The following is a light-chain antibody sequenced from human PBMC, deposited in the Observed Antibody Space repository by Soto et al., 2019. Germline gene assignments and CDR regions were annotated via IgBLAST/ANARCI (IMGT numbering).Light chain of an antibody. CDR3: QQRSNWPLT. J-gene: IGKJ3*01. CDR2: DAS. Sequence: EIVLTQTPATLSLSPGERATLSCRASPSVSSYLAWYHQKPGQAPRLLIYDASNRATGIPARFSGSGSGTDFTLTISSLEPEDFAVYYYQQRSNWPLTFGPGTKVDIK. V-gene: IGKV3-11*01. CDR1: PSVSSY.